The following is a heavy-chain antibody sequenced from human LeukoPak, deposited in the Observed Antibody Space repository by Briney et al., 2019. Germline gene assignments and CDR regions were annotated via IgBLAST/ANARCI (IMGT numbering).Heavy chain of an antibody. CDR1: GFTFSSYA. CDR3: ARDMVREYYFDY. D-gene: IGHD4/OR15-4a*01. J-gene: IGHJ4*02. V-gene: IGHV3-30*04. CDR2: ISYDGSNK. Sequence: GGSLRLSCAPSGFTFSSYAMHWVRQAPGKGLEWVAVISYDGSNKYYADSVKGRFTISRDNSKNTLYLQMNSLRAEDTAVYYCARDMVREYYFDYWGQGTLVTVSS.